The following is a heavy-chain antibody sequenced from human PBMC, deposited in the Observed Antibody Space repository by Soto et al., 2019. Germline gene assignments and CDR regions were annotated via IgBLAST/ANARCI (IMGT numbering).Heavy chain of an antibody. CDR1: GGSISNSY. Sequence: SETLSLTCNVSGGSISNSYWTWIRQPPGKRLEWIGYIYYSGFTTYNPSLKSRVTMSIDTSKGQFSLKLRSVTSADTAVYYCARDVEKYGWFDPWGQGTLVTVSS. J-gene: IGHJ5*02. V-gene: IGHV4-59*12. D-gene: IGHD2-2*01. CDR3: ARDVEKYGWFDP. CDR2: IYYSGFT.